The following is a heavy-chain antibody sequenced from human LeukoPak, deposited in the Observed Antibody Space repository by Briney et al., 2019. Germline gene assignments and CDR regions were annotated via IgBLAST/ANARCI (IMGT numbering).Heavy chain of an antibody. V-gene: IGHV1-18*01. CDR3: ARDLIAAAGTGRVDY. J-gene: IGHJ4*02. CDR1: GYTFTSYG. CDR2: ISAYNGNT. Sequence: HRASVKVSCKASGYTFTSYGISWVRQAPGQGLEWMGWISAYNGNTNYAQKLQGRVTMTTDTSTSTAYMELRSLRSDDTAVYYCARDLIAAAGTGRVDYWGQGTLVTVSS. D-gene: IGHD6-13*01.